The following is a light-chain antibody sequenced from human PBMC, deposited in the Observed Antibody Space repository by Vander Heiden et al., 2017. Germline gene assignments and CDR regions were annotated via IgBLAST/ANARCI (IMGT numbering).Light chain of an antibody. CDR1: NTDVGGYNY. CDR3: SSYGGRNNYV. Sequence: QSALTQPPSASGSPGQSVTISCTGTNTDVGGYNYVSWYQQSPGKAPKLIIHEVTKRPSGVPDRFSASKSGNTASLTVSGLQAEDEADYYCSSYGGRNNYVFGSGTKITVL. J-gene: IGLJ1*01. CDR2: EVT. V-gene: IGLV2-8*01.